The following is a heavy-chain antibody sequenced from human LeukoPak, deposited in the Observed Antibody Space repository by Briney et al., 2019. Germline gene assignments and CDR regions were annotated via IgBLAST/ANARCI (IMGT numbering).Heavy chain of an antibody. CDR2: INPNSGGT. Sequence: ASVKVSCKASGYTFTGYHMHWVRQAPGQGLEWMGWINPNSGGTNYAQKFQGRVTMTRDTSISTAYMELSRLRSDDTAVYYCARESATPGGFDYWGQGTLVTVSS. J-gene: IGHJ4*02. V-gene: IGHV1-2*02. CDR3: ARESATPGGFDY. D-gene: IGHD1-26*01. CDR1: GYTFTGYH.